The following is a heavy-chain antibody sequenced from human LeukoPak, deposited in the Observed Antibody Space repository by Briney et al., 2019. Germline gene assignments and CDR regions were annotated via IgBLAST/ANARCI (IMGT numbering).Heavy chain of an antibody. CDR1: GYTFTNYG. CDR2: ISTYNGNT. J-gene: IGHJ4*02. D-gene: IGHD1-1*01. CDR3: ARNTGNWDLDY. Sequence: ASVKVSCKASGYTFTNYGISWVRQAPGQGLEWMGWISTYNGNTHYAQNFQGTFTMTTDASTTTAYMELRSLRSDDTAVYYCARNTGNWDLDYWGQGTLVTVSS. V-gene: IGHV1-18*01.